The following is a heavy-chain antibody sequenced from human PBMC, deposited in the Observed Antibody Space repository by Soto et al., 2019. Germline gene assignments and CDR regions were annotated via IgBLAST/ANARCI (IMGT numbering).Heavy chain of an antibody. Sequence: GASVKVSCKASGGTFSSYAISWVRQAPGQGLEWMGGIIPIFGTANYAQKFQGRVTITADESTSTAYMELSSLRSEDTAVYYCARAAYHLRLGSYFDYWGQGTLVTVSS. V-gene: IGHV1-69*13. CDR3: ARAAYHLRLGSYFDY. CDR2: IIPIFGTA. CDR1: GGTFSSYA. J-gene: IGHJ4*02. D-gene: IGHD3-16*01.